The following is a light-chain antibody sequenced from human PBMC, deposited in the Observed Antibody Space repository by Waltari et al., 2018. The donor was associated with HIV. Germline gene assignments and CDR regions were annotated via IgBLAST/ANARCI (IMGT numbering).Light chain of an antibody. J-gene: IGKJ1*01. V-gene: IGKV3-20*01. CDR1: QSISRRD. Sequence: EIVLTQSPGTLSLSPGERATLFCRASQSISRRDLAWYQQTPGQAPRLLIYGGSSRATDIPDRFTGSGSGTDFTLTISRLEPEDFVIYYCQQYGTSPWTFGQGTKVEIK. CDR3: QQYGTSPWT. CDR2: GGS.